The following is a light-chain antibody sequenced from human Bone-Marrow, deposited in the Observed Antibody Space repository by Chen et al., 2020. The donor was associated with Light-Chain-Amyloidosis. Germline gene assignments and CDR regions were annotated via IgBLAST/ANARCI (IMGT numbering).Light chain of an antibody. V-gene: IGLV6-57*01. CDR1: SGSIATNY. CDR3: QTYQGSSQGV. CDR2: EDE. Sequence: NFMLTQPHSVSESPRKTVIIPYTRSSGSIATNYVQWYQQRPGSSPTTVIYEDEQRPSGVPDRFSGHIDRSSNSASLTISGLKTEDEADYYCQTYQGSSQGVFGRGTKLTVL. J-gene: IGLJ3*02.